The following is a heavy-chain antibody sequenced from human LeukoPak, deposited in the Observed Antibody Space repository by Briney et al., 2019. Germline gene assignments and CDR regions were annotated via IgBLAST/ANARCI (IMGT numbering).Heavy chain of an antibody. D-gene: IGHD3-10*01. CDR3: ARGFGELSFEILFDP. CDR2: VYYSGST. CDR1: GGSISSYY. J-gene: IGHJ5*02. Sequence: SETLSLTCTVSGGSISSYYWSWIRQPPGKGLEWIGYVYYSGSTNYNPPLKSRVTISVDTSKNQFSLKLTSVTAADTAVYYCARGFGELSFEILFDPWGQGTLVTVSS. V-gene: IGHV4-59*01.